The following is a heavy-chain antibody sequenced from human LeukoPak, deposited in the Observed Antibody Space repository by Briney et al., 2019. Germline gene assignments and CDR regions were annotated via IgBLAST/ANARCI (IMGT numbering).Heavy chain of an antibody. V-gene: IGHV3-7*01. J-gene: IGHJ6*03. CDR2: IKQDGSEK. Sequence: GGSLRLSCAASGFTFSSYWMSWVRQAPGKGLAWVANIKQDGSEKYYVDSVKGRFTISRDNAKNSPYLQMNSLRAEDTAVYYCARVSSKATVRGLITKKNYYYYYMDVWGKGTTVTISS. CDR1: GFTFSSYW. D-gene: IGHD3-10*01. CDR3: ARVSSKATVRGLITKKNYYYYYMDV.